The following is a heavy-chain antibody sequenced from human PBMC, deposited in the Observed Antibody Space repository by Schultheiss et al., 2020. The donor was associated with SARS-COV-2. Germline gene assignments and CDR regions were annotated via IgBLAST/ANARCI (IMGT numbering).Heavy chain of an antibody. CDR1: GFTFSSYE. J-gene: IGHJ4*02. CDR2: ISSSGSTI. V-gene: IGHV3-48*03. CDR3: ARDESYYYGSGSYKGRYYFDY. D-gene: IGHD3-10*01. Sequence: GESLKISCAASGFTFSSYEMNWVRQAPGKGLEWVSYISSSGSTIYYADSVKGRFTISRDNAKNSLYLQMNSLRAEDTAVYYCARDESYYYGSGSYKGRYYFDYWGQGTLVTVSS.